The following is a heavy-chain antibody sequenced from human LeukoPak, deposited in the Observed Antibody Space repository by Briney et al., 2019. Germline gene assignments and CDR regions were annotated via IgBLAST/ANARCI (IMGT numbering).Heavy chain of an antibody. V-gene: IGHV3-30*04. J-gene: IGHJ4*02. D-gene: IGHD3-10*01. Sequence: GGSLRLSCAASGFTFSSYAMHWVRQAPGKGLEWVAVISYDGSNKYYADSVKGRFTISRDNSKNTLYLQMNSLRAEDTAVYYCARTPPPINYYGSGSYYQPTYYFDYWGQGSLVTVSS. CDR2: ISYDGSNK. CDR3: ARTPPPINYYGSGSYYQPTYYFDY. CDR1: GFTFSSYA.